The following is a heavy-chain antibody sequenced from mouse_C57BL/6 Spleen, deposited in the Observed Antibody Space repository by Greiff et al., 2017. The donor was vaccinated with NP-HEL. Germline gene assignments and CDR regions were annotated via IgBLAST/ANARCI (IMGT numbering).Heavy chain of an antibody. CDR1: GFNIKDDY. V-gene: IGHV14-4*01. CDR3: RSYYGSSWYFDV. J-gene: IGHJ1*03. CDR2: IDPENGDT. Sequence: VQLKESGAELVRPGASVKLSCTASGFNIKDDYMHWVKQRPEQGLEWIGWIDPENGDTEYASKFQGKATITADTSSNTAYLQLSSLTSEDTAVYYCRSYYGSSWYFDVWGTGTTVTVSS. D-gene: IGHD1-1*01.